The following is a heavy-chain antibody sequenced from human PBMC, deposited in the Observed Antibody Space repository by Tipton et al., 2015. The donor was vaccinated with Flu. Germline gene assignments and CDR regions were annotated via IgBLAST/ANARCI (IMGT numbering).Heavy chain of an antibody. CDR3: ASLYYYGSGSYSQFDD. CDR1: GGTFSNYA. V-gene: IGHV1-69*01. CDR2: IIPILAIT. D-gene: IGHD3-10*01. Sequence: QLVQSGAEVKKPGSSVKVSCKASGGTFSNYAFSWVRQAPGQGLEWMGGIIPILAITNYAQNFQDRVTITADESTSTAYMEVSSLRSEDTAMYYCASLYYYGSGSYSQFDDWGQGTLVTVSS. J-gene: IGHJ4*02.